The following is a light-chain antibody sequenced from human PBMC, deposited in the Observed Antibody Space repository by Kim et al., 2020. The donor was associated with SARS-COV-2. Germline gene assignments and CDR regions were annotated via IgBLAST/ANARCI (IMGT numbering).Light chain of an antibody. CDR3: NSRDSNDNVV. CDR2: GKN. CDR1: SLRSYY. V-gene: IGLV3-19*01. Sequence: VALGQTVRITCQGDSLRSYYATYYQQKPGQAPILVIYGKNNRPSGIPDRFSGSSSGNTASLTITGTQAGDEADYYCNSRDSNDNVVFGGGTQLTVL. J-gene: IGLJ2*01.